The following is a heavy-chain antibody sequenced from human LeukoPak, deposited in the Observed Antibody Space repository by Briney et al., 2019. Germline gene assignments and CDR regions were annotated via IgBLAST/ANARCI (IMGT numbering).Heavy chain of an antibody. CDR1: GGSISSYY. CDR2: IYYSGST. V-gene: IGHV4-59*01. CDR3: ARGGDFWSGYCFDY. J-gene: IGHJ4*02. D-gene: IGHD3-3*01. Sequence: PSETLSLTCTVSGGSISSYYWSWIRQPPGKGLEWIGYIYYSGSTNYNPSLKSRVTISVDTSKNQFSLKLSSVTAADTAVYNCARGGDFWSGYCFDYWGQGTLVTVSS.